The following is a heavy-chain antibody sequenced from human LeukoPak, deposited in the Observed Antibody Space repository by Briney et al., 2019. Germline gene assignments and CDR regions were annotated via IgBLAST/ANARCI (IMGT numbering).Heavy chain of an antibody. CDR1: GFSLSTSGVA. CDR2: IYWDDDK. Sequence: SGPTLVKPTQTLTLTCTFSGFSLSTSGVAVGWIRPPPGKALEWLGLIYWDDDKRYSPSLKSALTITKDTSKNQVVLTMTNMDPVDTATYYCAHRRDGYNSLDYWGQGTLVTVSS. D-gene: IGHD5-24*01. J-gene: IGHJ4*02. CDR3: AHRRDGYNSLDY. V-gene: IGHV2-5*02.